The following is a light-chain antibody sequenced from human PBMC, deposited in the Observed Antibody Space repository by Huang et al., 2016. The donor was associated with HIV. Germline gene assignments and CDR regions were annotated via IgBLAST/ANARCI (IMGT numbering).Light chain of an antibody. CDR1: QTISTF. J-gene: IGKJ4*01. CDR3: QQTSSVPLT. V-gene: IGKV1-39*01. Sequence: DIQMTQSPSSLSASVGDRISIICRASQTISTFLNWYQQQPGKAPKLLIYAASNLQSGVSSRFSGTGSGTHFTLTVTGLQPDDFATYFCQQTSSVPLTFGGGTRVE. CDR2: AAS.